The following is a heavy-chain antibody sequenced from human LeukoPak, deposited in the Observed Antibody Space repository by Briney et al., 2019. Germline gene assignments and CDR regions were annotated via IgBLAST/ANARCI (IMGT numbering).Heavy chain of an antibody. CDR2: INPNSGGT. J-gene: IGHJ4*02. CDR1: GYTFTAYS. Sequence: ASVKVSCKTSGYTFTAYSMHWVRQAPGQGLEWMGWINPNSGGTNYAQKFQGRVTMTRDTSISTAYMELSRLRSDDTAVYYCARGRSKAYYYDSSGYDSVDYWGQGTLVTVSS. D-gene: IGHD3-22*01. CDR3: ARGRSKAYYYDSSGYDSVDY. V-gene: IGHV1-2*02.